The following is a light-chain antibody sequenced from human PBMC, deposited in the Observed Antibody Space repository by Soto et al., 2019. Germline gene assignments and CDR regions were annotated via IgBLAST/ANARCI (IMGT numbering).Light chain of an antibody. CDR1: QSVGTY. CDR2: GAS. Sequence: ELVFTQSPATLTLSPGARATLSCRASQSVGTYVSWFQQKPGHPPRLLISGASSRAAGIPARFSGSGCGTDFSLTTSSLEPDDFLVYYCQQRSNWPPITFGQGTRLEIK. CDR3: QQRSNWPPIT. J-gene: IGKJ5*01. V-gene: IGKV3-11*01.